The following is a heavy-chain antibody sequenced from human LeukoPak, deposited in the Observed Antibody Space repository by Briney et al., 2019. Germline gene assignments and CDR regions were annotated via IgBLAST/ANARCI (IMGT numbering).Heavy chain of an antibody. Sequence: GGSLRLSCAASGFTFSSYSMFWVRQAPGKGLEWVSSISSSSTLIYYADSVKGRFTISRDNAKNSLYLQMNSLRAEDTAMHFCARGVISVALVDYWGQGTLVTVSS. D-gene: IGHD6-19*01. V-gene: IGHV3-21*01. CDR1: GFTFSSYS. J-gene: IGHJ4*02. CDR3: ARGVISVALVDY. CDR2: ISSSSTLI.